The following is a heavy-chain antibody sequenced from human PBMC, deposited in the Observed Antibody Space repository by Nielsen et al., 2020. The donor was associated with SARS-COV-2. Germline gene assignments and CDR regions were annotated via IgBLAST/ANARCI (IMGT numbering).Heavy chain of an antibody. CDR3: AKSSGSYGDY. J-gene: IGHJ4*02. D-gene: IGHD1-26*01. Sequence: GESLKISCAASGFTFSSYWMSWVRQAPGKGLEWVANIKQDGSEKYYADSVKGRFTISRDNSKNSLYLQMNSLRTEDTALYYCAKSSGSYGDYWGQGTLVTVSS. V-gene: IGHV3-7*03. CDR1: GFTFSSYW. CDR2: IKQDGSEK.